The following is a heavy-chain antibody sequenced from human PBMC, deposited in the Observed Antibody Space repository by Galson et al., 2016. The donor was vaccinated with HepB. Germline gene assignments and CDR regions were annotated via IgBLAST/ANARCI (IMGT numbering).Heavy chain of an antibody. CDR1: GGSISGGSYY. D-gene: IGHD2-8*02. CDR3: ARDHCTGGVCYSSPWYYGMDV. Sequence: TLSLTCTVSGGSISGGSYYWSWIRQLPGKGLEWIGYISYSGSTDYNPSLQSRVTISADTSKNQFSLQLTSVTAADTAVYYCARDHCTGGVCYSSPWYYGMDVWGQGTTVTVSS. V-gene: IGHV4-31*03. CDR2: ISYSGST. J-gene: IGHJ6*02.